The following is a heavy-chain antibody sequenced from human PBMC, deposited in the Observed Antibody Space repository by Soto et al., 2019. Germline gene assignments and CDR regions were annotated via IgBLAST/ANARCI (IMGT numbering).Heavy chain of an antibody. CDR3: GKDRVTTIDY. V-gene: IGHV3-30*18. D-gene: IGHD4-17*01. J-gene: IGHJ4*02. Sequence: PGGSLRLSCAVSGFTFSNYGMQWVRQAPGKGLEWVAVISYDGSDKYYADSVKGRFTISRDNSKDTVFLQMNSLREEDTAVYYCGKDRVTTIDYWGQGTLVTVSS. CDR1: GFTFSNYG. CDR2: ISYDGSDK.